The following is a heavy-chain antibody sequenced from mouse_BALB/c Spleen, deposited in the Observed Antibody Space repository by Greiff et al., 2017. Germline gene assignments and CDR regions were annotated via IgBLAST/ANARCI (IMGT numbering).Heavy chain of an antibody. CDR2: ISSGSSTI. V-gene: IGHV5-17*02. CDR3: ARQGFAY. CDR1: GFTFSSFG. Sequence: VMLVESGGGLVQPGGSRTLSCAASGFTFSSFGMHWVRQAPEKGLEWVAYISSGSSTIYYADTVKGRFTISRDNPKNTLFLQMTSLRSEDTAMYYCARQGFAYWGQGTLVTVSA. J-gene: IGHJ3*01.